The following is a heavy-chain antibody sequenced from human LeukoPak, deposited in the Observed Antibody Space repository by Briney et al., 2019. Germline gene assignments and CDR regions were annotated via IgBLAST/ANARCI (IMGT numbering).Heavy chain of an antibody. J-gene: IGHJ4*02. CDR3: AIGYTAMVQEYFDY. CDR2: INHSGST. CDR1: GGSISSYY. V-gene: IGHV4-34*01. Sequence: PSETLSLTCTVSGGSISSYYWSWIRQPPGKGLEWIGEINHSGSTNYNPSLKSRVTISVDTSKNQFSLKLSSVTAADTAVYYCAIGYTAMVQEYFDYWGQGTLVTVYS. D-gene: IGHD5-18*01.